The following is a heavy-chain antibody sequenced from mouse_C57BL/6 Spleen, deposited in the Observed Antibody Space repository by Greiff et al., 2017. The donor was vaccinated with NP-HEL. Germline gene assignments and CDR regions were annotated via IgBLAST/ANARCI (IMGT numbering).Heavy chain of an antibody. V-gene: IGHV1-76*01. Sequence: QVQLKESGAELVRPGASVKLSCKASGYTFTDYYINWVKQRPGQGLEWIARIYPGSGNTYYNEKFKGKATLTAEKSSSTAYMQLSSLTSEDSAVYFCARDDGYYPWFAYWGQGTLVTVSA. J-gene: IGHJ3*01. CDR2: IYPGSGNT. CDR1: GYTFTDYY. CDR3: ARDDGYYPWFAY. D-gene: IGHD2-3*01.